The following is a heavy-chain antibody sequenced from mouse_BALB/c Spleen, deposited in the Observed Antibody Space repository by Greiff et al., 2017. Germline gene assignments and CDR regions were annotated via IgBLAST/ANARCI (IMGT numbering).Heavy chain of an antibody. CDR3: ASPPSTVVPFAY. J-gene: IGHJ3*01. V-gene: IGHV14-3*02. Sequence: VQLQQSGAELVKPGASVKLSCTASGFNIKDTYMHWVKQRPEQGLEWIGRIDPANGNTKYDPKFQGKATITADTASNTAYLQISSLTSEDTAVYYCASPPSTVVPFAYWGQGTLVTVSA. D-gene: IGHD1-1*01. CDR2: IDPANGNT. CDR1: GFNIKDTY.